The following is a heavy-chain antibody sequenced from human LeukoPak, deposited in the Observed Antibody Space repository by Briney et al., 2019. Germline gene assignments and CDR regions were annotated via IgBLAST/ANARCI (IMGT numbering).Heavy chain of an antibody. D-gene: IGHD3-3*01. CDR1: GGSISSGGYS. Sequence: SETLSLTCAVSGGSISSGGYSWSWIRQPPGKGLEWIGYIYHSGSTYYNPSLKSRVTISVGRSKNQFSLKLSSVTAADTAVYYSARVIPNYDFWSGYPHGYFDLWGRGTLATVSS. J-gene: IGHJ2*01. V-gene: IGHV4-30-2*01. CDR3: ARVIPNYDFWSGYPHGYFDL. CDR2: IYHSGST.